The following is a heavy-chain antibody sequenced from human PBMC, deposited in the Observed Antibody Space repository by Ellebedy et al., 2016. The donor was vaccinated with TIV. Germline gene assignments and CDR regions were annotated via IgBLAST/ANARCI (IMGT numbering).Heavy chain of an antibody. CDR3: ANDPALVYDTSYYYLDF. J-gene: IGHJ4*02. D-gene: IGHD3-22*01. CDR2: ISGSGGST. V-gene: IGHV3-23*01. CDR1: GFTFSSYA. Sequence: GESLKISCAASGFTFSSYAMSWVRQAPGKGLEWVSAISGSGGSTYYADSVKGRFTISRDNSKNTLFLQMESLRAEDTAVYYCANDPALVYDTSYYYLDFWGQGTLVSVSS.